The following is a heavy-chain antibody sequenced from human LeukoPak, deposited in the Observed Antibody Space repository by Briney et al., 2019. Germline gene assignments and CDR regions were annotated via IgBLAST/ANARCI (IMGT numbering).Heavy chain of an antibody. D-gene: IGHD1-26*01. Sequence: SETLSLTCAVYGGSFSGYYWSWIRQPPGKGLEWIGEINHSGSTNYNPSLKSRVTISVDTSKNQFSLKLSSVTAADTAVYYCARDRSGSSGDYGMDVWGQGTTVTVSS. CDR3: ARDRSGSSGDYGMDV. J-gene: IGHJ6*02. CDR1: GGSFSGYY. CDR2: INHSGST. V-gene: IGHV4-34*01.